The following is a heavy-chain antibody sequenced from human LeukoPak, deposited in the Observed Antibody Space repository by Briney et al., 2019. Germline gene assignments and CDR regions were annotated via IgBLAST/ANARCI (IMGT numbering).Heavy chain of an antibody. V-gene: IGHV3-30*18. J-gene: IGHJ6*02. CDR2: ISYDGSNK. Sequence: GGSLRLSCAASGFTFSSYGMHWVRQAPGKGLEWEAVISYDGSNKYYADSVKGRFTISRDNSKNTLYLQMNSLRAEDTAVYYCAKDLGYDILTGWVYYYYGMDVWGQGTTVTVSS. D-gene: IGHD3-9*01. CDR1: GFTFSSYG. CDR3: AKDLGYDILTGWVYYYYGMDV.